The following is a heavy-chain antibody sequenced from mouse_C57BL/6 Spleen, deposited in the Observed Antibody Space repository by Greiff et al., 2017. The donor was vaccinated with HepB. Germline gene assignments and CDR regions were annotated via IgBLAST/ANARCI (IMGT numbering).Heavy chain of an antibody. CDR3: ASGSSYYAMDY. D-gene: IGHD1-1*01. J-gene: IGHJ4*01. CDR1: GYSITSGYD. CDR2: ISYSGST. Sequence: EVKLVESGPGMVKPSQSLSLTCTVTGYSITSGYDWHWIRHFPGNKLEWMGYISYSGSTNYNPSLKSRISITHDTSKNHFFLKLNSVTTEDTATYYCASGSSYYAMDYWGQGTSVTVSS. V-gene: IGHV3-1*01.